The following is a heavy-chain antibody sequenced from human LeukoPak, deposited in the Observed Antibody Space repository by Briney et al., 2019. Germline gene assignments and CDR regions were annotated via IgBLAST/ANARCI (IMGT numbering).Heavy chain of an antibody. CDR2: IRSKAYGGTT. V-gene: IGHV3-49*03. Sequence: PGGSLRLSCTASGFTFGDYAMSWIRQAPGKGLEWVGFIRSKAYGGTTEYAASVKGRFTISRDDSKSIAYLQMNSLKTEDTAVYYCTRAWLGYDILTGYYAFDYWGQGTLVTVSS. CDR1: GFTFGDYA. D-gene: IGHD3-9*01. J-gene: IGHJ4*02. CDR3: TRAWLGYDILTGYYAFDY.